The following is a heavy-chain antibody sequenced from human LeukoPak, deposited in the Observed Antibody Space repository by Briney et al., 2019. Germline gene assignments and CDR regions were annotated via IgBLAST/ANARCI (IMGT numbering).Heavy chain of an antibody. CDR1: GFTFSSYA. D-gene: IGHD6-13*01. J-gene: IGHJ4*02. CDR2: ISGSGGST. Sequence: GGSLRLSCAASGFTFSSYAMIWVRQAPGKGVEWVSAISGSGGSTYYADSVKGRCTISRDNSKNTLYLQMNSLRAEDTAVYCCARGMSSSWSFYYWGQGTLVTVSS. V-gene: IGHV3-23*01. CDR3: ARGMSSSWSFYY.